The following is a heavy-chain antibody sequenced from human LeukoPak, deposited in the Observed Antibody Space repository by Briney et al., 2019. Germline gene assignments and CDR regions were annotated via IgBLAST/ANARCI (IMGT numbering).Heavy chain of an antibody. J-gene: IGHJ5*02. CDR3: ARDLGQYYDTSDNWFDP. D-gene: IGHD3-22*01. V-gene: IGHV3-74*01. Sequence: GSLRLSCAASGFTFSNYWMHWVRQAPGKGLVWVSRINSDGINTSYADSVKGRFTISRDDAKNTLNLQMNSLRAEDTAVYYCARDLGQYYDTSDNWFDPWGQGTLVTVSS. CDR2: INSDGINT. CDR1: GFTFSNYW.